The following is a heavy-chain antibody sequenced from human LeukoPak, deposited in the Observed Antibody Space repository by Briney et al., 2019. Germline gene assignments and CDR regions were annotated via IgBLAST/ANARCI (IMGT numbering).Heavy chain of an antibody. D-gene: IGHD3-10*01. J-gene: IGHJ6*03. V-gene: IGHV3-66*01. Sequence: GGSLRLSCAASGFTVSSNYMSWVRQAPGKGLEWVSVIYSGGSTYYADSVKGRFTISRDNSKNTLYLQMNSLRAEDTAVYYCARAPEYYGSGSYYDYYYYYMDVWGKGTTVTVSS. CDR3: ARAPEYYGSGSYYDYYYYYMDV. CDR2: IYSGGST. CDR1: GFTVSSNY.